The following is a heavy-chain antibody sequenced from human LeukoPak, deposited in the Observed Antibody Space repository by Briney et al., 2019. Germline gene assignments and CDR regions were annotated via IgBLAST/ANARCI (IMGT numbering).Heavy chain of an antibody. V-gene: IGHV1-46*01. CDR2: INPSSGST. J-gene: IGHJ4*02. CDR3: ARGDPSDF. CDR1: GYTFTGYY. Sequence: ASVKVSCKASGYTFTGYYIHWVRQAPGQGLEWMGIINPSSGSTGYAQKFQGRVTMTRDTSTSTVYMELISMRSEDTAVYYCARGDPSDFWGQGTLVTVSS.